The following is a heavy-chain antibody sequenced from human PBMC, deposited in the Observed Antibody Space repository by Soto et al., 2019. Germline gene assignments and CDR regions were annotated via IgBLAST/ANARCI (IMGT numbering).Heavy chain of an antibody. CDR3: AKDYGSSRYFFDY. V-gene: IGHV3-23*01. CDR1: GFIFNNYA. J-gene: IGHJ4*02. CDR2: ISGSGANT. Sequence: GSLRLSCAASGFIFNNYAMSWVRQAPGKGLEWVSTISGSGANTYYPDSVKGRFTISRDNSKNTLYIQMNSLRAEDTAVYYCAKDYGSSRYFFDYWGQGTLVTVSS. D-gene: IGHD6-19*01.